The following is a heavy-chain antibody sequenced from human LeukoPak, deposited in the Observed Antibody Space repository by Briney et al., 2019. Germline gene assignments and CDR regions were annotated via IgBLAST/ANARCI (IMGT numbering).Heavy chain of an antibody. V-gene: IGHV3-33*06. CDR1: GFTFSSYG. D-gene: IGHD3-22*01. J-gene: IGHJ3*02. CDR3: AKDRDYYDSSGYHTDAFDI. CDR2: IWYDGSNK. Sequence: GGSLRLSCAASGFTFSSYGMHWVRQAPGKGREWVAVIWYDGSNKYYADSVKGRFTISRDNSKNTLYLQMNSLVAWDTAVYHCAKDRDYYDSSGYHTDAFDICGQGTMVTVSS.